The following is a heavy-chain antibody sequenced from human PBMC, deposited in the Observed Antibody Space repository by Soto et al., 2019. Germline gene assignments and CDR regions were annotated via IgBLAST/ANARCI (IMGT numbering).Heavy chain of an antibody. CDR2: IYHSVST. CDR3: ARDVIYCSGGSCYFAALDR. CDR1: GYSISSGCY. V-gene: IGHV4-38-2*02. J-gene: IGHJ5*02. D-gene: IGHD2-15*01. Sequence: PSETLSLTCAVSGYSISSGCYWGWIRQPPGKGLEWIGSIYHSVSTYYNPSLKSRVTISVDTSKNQFSLKLSSVTAADTAVYYCARDVIYCSGGSCYFAALDRWGKGTLV.